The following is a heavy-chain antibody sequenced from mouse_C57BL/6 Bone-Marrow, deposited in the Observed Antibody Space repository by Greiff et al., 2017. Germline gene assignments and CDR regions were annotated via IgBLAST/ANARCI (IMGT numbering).Heavy chain of an antibody. Sequence: EVQLQQSGPELVKPGASVKISCKASGYTFTDYYMNWVKQSHGKSLEWIGDINPNNGGTSYNQKFKGKATLTVDKSSSTAYMELRSLTSEDSAVYYCARWRYYGSRDYWGQGTTLTVSS. CDR2: INPNNGGT. J-gene: IGHJ2*01. CDR1: GYTFTDYY. V-gene: IGHV1-26*01. D-gene: IGHD1-1*01. CDR3: ARWRYYGSRDY.